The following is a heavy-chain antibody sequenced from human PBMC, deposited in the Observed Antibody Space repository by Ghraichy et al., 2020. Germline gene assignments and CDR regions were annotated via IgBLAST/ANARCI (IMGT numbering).Heavy chain of an antibody. J-gene: IGHJ4*02. CDR1: GFTFSSYA. Sequence: GGSLRLSCAASGFTFSSYAMSWVRQAPGKGLEWVSTISAGGRGTYYADSVKGRFTVSRDNSKNTLYLQMDSLRAEDTAVFYCAKGLPLYSYGYYLEYWGQGTPVTVSS. V-gene: IGHV3-23*01. D-gene: IGHD5-18*01. CDR2: ISAGGRGT. CDR3: AKGLPLYSYGYYLEY.